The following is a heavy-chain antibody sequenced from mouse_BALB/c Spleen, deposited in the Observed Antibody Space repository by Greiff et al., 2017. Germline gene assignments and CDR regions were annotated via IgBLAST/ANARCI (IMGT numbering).Heavy chain of an antibody. CDR2: IYPSGSYT. CDR1: GYTFTSYW. CDR3: TRSYRYDTMDY. J-gene: IGHJ4*01. V-gene: IGHV1-69*02. D-gene: IGHD2-14*01. Sequence: VQLQQSGAGLVRPGASVKLSCKASGYTFTSYWVNWVKQRPGQGLEWMGNIYPSGSYTNYNQKIKDKATLTVDKSSSTAYMQLSSPTSEASAVYSCTRSYRYDTMDYWGQGTSVTVSS.